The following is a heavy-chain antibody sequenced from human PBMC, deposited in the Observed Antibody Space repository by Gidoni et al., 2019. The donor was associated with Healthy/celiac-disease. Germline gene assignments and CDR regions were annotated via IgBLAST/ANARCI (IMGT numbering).Heavy chain of an antibody. CDR2: ISSSGSTI. CDR3: ARVFHPLNWFDP. Sequence: EVQLVESGGGLVQPGGSLRLSCAASGFTFSSYEMNWVRQAPGKGLELVSYISSSGSTIYYADSVKGRFTISRDNAKNSLYLQMNSLRAEDTAVYYCARVFHPLNWFDPWGQGTLVTVSS. J-gene: IGHJ5*02. V-gene: IGHV3-48*03. CDR1: GFTFSSYE.